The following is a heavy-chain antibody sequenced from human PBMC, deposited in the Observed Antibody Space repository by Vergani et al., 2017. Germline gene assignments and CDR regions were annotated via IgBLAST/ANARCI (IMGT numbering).Heavy chain of an antibody. CDR3: AKGGEWFELWKWFDP. Sequence: EVQLLESGGGLVQPGGSLRLSCAASGVTYSSYAMSWVRQAPGKGLEWVSAIIGSGGSTDYAASVKSRFTSSSDNSKNTLYLQIIRLRAEDTAVYYCAKGGEWFELWKWFDPWGQGTLVTVSS. D-gene: IGHD3-10*01. V-gene: IGHV3-23*01. CDR1: GVTYSSYA. J-gene: IGHJ5*02. CDR2: IIGSGGST.